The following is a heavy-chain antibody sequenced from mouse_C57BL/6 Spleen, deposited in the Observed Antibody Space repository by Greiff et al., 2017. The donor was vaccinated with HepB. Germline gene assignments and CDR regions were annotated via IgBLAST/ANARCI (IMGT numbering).Heavy chain of an antibody. D-gene: IGHD2-5*01. Sequence: VQLQQPGAELVKPGASVKMSCKASGYTFTSYWITWVKQRPGQGLEWIGDIYPGSGSTNYNEKFKSKATLTVDTSSSTAYMQLSSLTSEDSAVYYCAGAYYSKAWFAYWGQGTLVTVSA. J-gene: IGHJ3*01. CDR3: AGAYYSKAWFAY. V-gene: IGHV1-55*01. CDR2: IYPGSGST. CDR1: GYTFTSYW.